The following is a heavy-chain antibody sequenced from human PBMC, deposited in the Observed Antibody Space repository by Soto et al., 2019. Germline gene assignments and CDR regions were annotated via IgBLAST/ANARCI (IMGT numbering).Heavy chain of an antibody. V-gene: IGHV1-18*01. D-gene: IGHD3-3*01. CDR2: ISAYNGNT. J-gene: IGHJ4*02. CDR1: GYTFTSYG. Sequence: ASVKVXCKASGYTFTSYGISWVRQAPGQGLEWMGWISAYNGNTNYAQKLQGRVTMTTDTSTSTAYMELRSLRSDDTAVYYCAREPNYDFWSGYPDYWGQGTLVTVSS. CDR3: AREPNYDFWSGYPDY.